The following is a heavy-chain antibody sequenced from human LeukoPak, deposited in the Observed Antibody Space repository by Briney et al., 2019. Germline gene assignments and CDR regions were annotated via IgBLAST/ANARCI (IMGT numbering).Heavy chain of an antibody. CDR2: IYYGGST. CDR1: GGSISSYY. CDR3: ASTHYDYVWGSYRPFDY. V-gene: IGHV4-59*01. Sequence: SETLSLTCTVSGGSISSYYWSWIRQPPGKGLEWIGYIYYGGSTNYNPSLKSRVTISVDTSKNQFSLKLSSVTAADTAVYYCASTHYDYVWGSYRPFDYWGQGTLVTVSS. J-gene: IGHJ4*02. D-gene: IGHD3-16*02.